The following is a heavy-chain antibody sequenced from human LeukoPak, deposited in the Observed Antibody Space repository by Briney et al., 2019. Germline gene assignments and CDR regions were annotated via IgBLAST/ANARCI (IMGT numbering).Heavy chain of an antibody. D-gene: IGHD3-10*01. V-gene: IGHV4-59*01. CDR2: IYYSGST. CDR3: ARGWGITMVDI. J-gene: IGHJ3*02. Sequence: PSETLSLTCTVSGGSISSYYWSWIRQPPGKGLEWIGYIYYSGSTNYNPSLKSRVTISVDTSKNQFSLKLSPVTAADTAVYYCARGWGITMVDIWGQGTMVTVSS. CDR1: GGSISSYY.